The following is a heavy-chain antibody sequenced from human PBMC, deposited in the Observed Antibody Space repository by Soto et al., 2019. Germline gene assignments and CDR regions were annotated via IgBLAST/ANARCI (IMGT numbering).Heavy chain of an antibody. CDR2: ISYDGSNK. J-gene: IGHJ5*02. D-gene: IGHD6-13*01. CDR1: GFTFSSYG. CDR3: AKEIVGWAAAGPGDNWFDP. Sequence: GGSLRLSCAASGFTFSSYGMHWVRQAPGKGLEWVAVISYDGSNKYYADSVKGRFTISRDNSKNTLYLQMNSLRAEDTAVYYCAKEIVGWAAAGPGDNWFDPWGQGTLVTVSS. V-gene: IGHV3-30*18.